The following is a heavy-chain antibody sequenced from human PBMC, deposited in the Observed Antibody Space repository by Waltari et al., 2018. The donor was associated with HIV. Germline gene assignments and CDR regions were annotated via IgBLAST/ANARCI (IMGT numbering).Heavy chain of an antibody. J-gene: IGHJ4*02. CDR3: ATAGSTGTTRGY. CDR2: IKSKSDGGTT. V-gene: IGHV3-15*01. CDR1: GFNFTNAW. D-gene: IGHD1-1*01. Sequence: EVQLVESGGGLVKPGGSLSLSCAASGFNFTNAWMSWVRQAPGRGLEWVGRIKSKSDGGTTDYAAPVKGRFTISRDDSKDTLYLQVNSLKTDDTAVYYCATAGSTGTTRGYWGQGTLVTVSS.